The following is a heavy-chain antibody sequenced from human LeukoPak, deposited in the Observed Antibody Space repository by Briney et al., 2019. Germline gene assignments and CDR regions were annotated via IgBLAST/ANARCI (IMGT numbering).Heavy chain of an antibody. CDR1: GYTLTGYY. CDR2: INPNSGGT. CDR3: ARGQGYYGSGSYYPDDY. J-gene: IGHJ4*02. V-gene: IGHV1-2*02. D-gene: IGHD3-10*01. Sequence: GASVKVSCKASGYTLTGYYMHWVRQAPGQGLEWMGWINPNSGGTNYAQKFQGRVTMTRDTSISTAYMELSRLRSDDTAVYYCARGQGYYGSGSYYPDDYWGQGTLVTVSS.